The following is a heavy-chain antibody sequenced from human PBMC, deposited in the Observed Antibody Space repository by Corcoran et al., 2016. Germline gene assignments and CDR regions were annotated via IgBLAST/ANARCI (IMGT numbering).Heavy chain of an antibody. D-gene: IGHD3-10*01. CDR2: ISSSGSTI. CDR3: AREDGFSLFYSGMDV. V-gene: IGHV3-11*01. CDR1: GFTFSDYY. Sequence: QVQLVESGGGLVKPGGSLRLSCAASGFTFSDYYMGWIHQAPGRGLEWVSYISSSGSTIYYADSVKGRFTISRDNAKNSLDLQMNSLRAEDMAVYYCAREDGFSLFYSGMDVWGQGTTITVSS. J-gene: IGHJ6*02.